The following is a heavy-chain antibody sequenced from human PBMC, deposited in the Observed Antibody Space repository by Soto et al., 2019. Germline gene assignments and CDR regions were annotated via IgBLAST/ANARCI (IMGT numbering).Heavy chain of an antibody. V-gene: IGHV1-69*06. J-gene: IGHJ4*02. CDR3: ARGPWDLEWLLWH. CDR2: IIPIFGTA. Sequence: SVKVSCKASGGTFSSYAISWVRQAPGQGLEWMGGIIPIFGTANYAQKFQGRVTITADKSTSTAYMELSGLRSEDTAVYYCARGPWDLEWLLWHWGQGTLVTVSS. CDR1: GGTFSSYA. D-gene: IGHD3-3*01.